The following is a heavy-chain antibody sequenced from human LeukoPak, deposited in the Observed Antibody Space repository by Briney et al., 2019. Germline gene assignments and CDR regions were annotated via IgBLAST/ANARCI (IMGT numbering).Heavy chain of an antibody. V-gene: IGHV4-30-4*01. CDR1: GGXISSGDYY. Sequence: SQTLSLTCTVSGGXISSGDYYWSWIRQPPGKGLEWTVYIYYSGSNYYNPSLKSRVTISVDTSKNQFSLKLSSVTAADTAVYYCARVRTRGSVSYQTYYFDYWGQGTLVTVSS. D-gene: IGHD3-10*01. CDR2: IYYSGSN. CDR3: ARVRTRGSVSYQTYYFDY. J-gene: IGHJ4*02.